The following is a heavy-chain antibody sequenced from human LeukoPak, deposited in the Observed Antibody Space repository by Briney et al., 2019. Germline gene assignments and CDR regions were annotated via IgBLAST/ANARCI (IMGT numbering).Heavy chain of an antibody. CDR3: ARGSGGSEYQIDY. CDR2: ISYDGSNK. D-gene: IGHD3-10*01. J-gene: IGHJ4*02. V-gene: IGHV3-30-3*01. CDR1: GFTFSSYA. Sequence: PGGSLRLSCAASGFTFSSYAMHSVRQAPGKGLEWVAVISYDGSNKYYADSVKGRFTISRDNSKNTLYLKMNSLRAEDTAVYYCARGSGGSEYQIDYWGQGTLVSVSS.